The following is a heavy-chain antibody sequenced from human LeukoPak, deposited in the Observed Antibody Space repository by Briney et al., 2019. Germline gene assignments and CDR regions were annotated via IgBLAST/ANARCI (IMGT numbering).Heavy chain of an antibody. CDR1: GGSISNYY. D-gene: IGHD5-18*01. Sequence: SETLSLTCTVSGGSISNYYWSWIRQPPGKGLEWIGYISYIGNTNYSPSLKSRVTISIDTSENQLSLKLSSVTAVDTAVYYCARAKGYTYGRDFYFYYGMDVWGQGTTVTVSS. CDR3: ARAKGYTYGRDFYFYYGMDV. CDR2: ISYIGNT. V-gene: IGHV4-59*13. J-gene: IGHJ6*02.